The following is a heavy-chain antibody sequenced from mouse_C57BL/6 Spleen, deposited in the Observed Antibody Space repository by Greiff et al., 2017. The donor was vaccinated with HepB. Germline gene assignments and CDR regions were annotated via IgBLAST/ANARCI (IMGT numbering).Heavy chain of an antibody. J-gene: IGHJ4*01. D-gene: IGHD2-3*01. V-gene: IGHV1-82*01. CDR1: GYAFSSSW. Sequence: VQLQQSGPELVKPGASVKISCKASGYAFSSSWMNWVKQRPGKGLEWIGRIYPGDGDTNYNGKFKGKATLTADKSSSTAYMQLSSLTSEDSAVYFCAGDCYYVGAMDYWGQGPSVTVSS. CDR2: IYPGDGDT. CDR3: AGDCYYVGAMDY.